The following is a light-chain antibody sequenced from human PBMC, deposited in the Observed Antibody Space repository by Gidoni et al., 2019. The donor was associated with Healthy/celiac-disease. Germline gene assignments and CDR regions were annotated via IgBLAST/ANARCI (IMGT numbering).Light chain of an antibody. J-gene: IGKJ3*01. CDR1: QSISSW. V-gene: IGKV1-5*03. Sequence: DLQTKQSPSTPSASVGDRVTITCRASQSISSWLAWYQQKTGKAPKLLIYKASSLESGVPSRYSGSGSGTEFTLTISSRQPDDFATYYCQQYNSYSWFTFGPGTKVDIK. CDR2: KAS. CDR3: QQYNSYSWFT.